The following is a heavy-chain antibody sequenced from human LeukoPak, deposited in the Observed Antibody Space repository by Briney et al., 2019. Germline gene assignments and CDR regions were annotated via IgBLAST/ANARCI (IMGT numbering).Heavy chain of an antibody. Sequence: GGSLRLSCAASGFTVSNNYMSWVRQAPGKGLEWVSVIYSGGSTYYADSVKGRFTISRDNSKNTLYLQMNSLRAEDTAVYYCAKENYDFWSHYSSLGYWGQGTLVTVSS. CDR1: GFTVSNNY. D-gene: IGHD3-3*01. V-gene: IGHV3-53*01. J-gene: IGHJ4*02. CDR3: AKENYDFWSHYSSLGY. CDR2: IYSGGST.